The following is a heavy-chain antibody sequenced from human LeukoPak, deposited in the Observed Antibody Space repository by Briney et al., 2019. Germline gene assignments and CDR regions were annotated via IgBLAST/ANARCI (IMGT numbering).Heavy chain of an antibody. V-gene: IGHV1-18*01. Sequence: ASVKVSCKTSGYTFTSYGISWVRQAPGQGLEWMGWISAYNGNTNYAQRLQGRVTMTADTSTSTAYMELRSLRSDDTAVYYCARADLAGYQEDFDFWGQGALVTVSS. CDR1: GYTFTSYG. D-gene: IGHD3-9*01. CDR3: ARADLAGYQEDFDF. CDR2: ISAYNGNT. J-gene: IGHJ4*02.